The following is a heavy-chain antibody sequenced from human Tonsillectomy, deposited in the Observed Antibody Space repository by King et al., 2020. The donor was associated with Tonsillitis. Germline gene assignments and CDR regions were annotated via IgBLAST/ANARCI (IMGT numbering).Heavy chain of an antibody. V-gene: IGHV3-23*04. CDR3: AKDGRSSWLPRWFDP. J-gene: IGHJ5*02. D-gene: IGHD6-13*01. CDR2: ISGSGGST. CDR1: GFTFNIFA. Sequence: VQLVESGGGLVQPGGSLRLSCAASGFTFNIFAMSWVRQAPGKGLEWVSTISGSGGSTYYAGSVKGRFTVSTDNSKNTLYLQMNSLRAEDTAVYYCAKDGRSSWLPRWFDPWGQGTLVTVSS.